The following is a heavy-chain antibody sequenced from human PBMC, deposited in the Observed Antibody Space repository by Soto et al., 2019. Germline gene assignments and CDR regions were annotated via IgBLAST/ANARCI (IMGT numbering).Heavy chain of an antibody. CDR1: GGSISSSNW. CDR3: ARRLPGYSGYSKVPAYSSSWYFNY. J-gene: IGHJ4*02. CDR2: IYHSGST. D-gene: IGHD5-12*01. Sequence: QVQLQESGPGLVKPSGTLSLTCAVSGGSISSSNWWSWVRQPPGKGLEWIGEIYHSGSTNYNPSLKSRVTISVDKSKNQFSLKLSSVTAADTAVYYCARRLPGYSGYSKVPAYSSSWYFNYWGQGTLVTVSS. V-gene: IGHV4-4*02.